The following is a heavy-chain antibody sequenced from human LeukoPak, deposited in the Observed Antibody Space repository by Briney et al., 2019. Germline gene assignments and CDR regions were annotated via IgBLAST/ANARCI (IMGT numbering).Heavy chain of an antibody. J-gene: IGHJ6*02. D-gene: IGHD3-10*01. CDR2: ISYDGSNK. CDR3: ARSHQGVRGVLLYYYGMDV. V-gene: IGHV3-30*03. Sequence: AGGSLRLSCAAPGFTFSSYGMHWVRQAPGKGLEWVAVISYDGSNKYYADSVKGRFTISRDNSKNTLYLQMNSLRAEDTAVYYCARSHQGVRGVLLYYYGMDVWGQGTTVTVSS. CDR1: GFTFSSYG.